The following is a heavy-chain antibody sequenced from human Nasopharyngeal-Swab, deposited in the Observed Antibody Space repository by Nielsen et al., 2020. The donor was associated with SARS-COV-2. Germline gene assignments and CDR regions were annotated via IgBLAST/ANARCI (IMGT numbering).Heavy chain of an antibody. CDR3: ATAGSYRFDN. V-gene: IGHV3-74*01. D-gene: IGHD3-10*01. CDR1: GFAFSNYV. CDR2: INPDGSVR. J-gene: IGHJ4*02. Sequence: GESLEISCAASGFAFSNYVMHWVRQAPGQGLEWVARINPDGSVRNYADSVKGRFTISRDNAMSTLYLQLNNLRSEDTAVYYCATAGSYRFDNWGQGTLLTVSS.